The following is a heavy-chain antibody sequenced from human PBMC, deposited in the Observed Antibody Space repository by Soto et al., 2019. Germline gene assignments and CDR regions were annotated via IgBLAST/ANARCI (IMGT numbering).Heavy chain of an antibody. V-gene: IGHV4-4*02. CDR2: IYHSGST. D-gene: IGHD6-13*01. CDR1: GGSISSSNW. J-gene: IGHJ4*02. CDR3: AREGDTSRFFDY. Sequence: QVQLQESGPGLVKPSGTLSLTCAVSGGSISSSNWWSWVRQPPGKGLEWIGEIYHSGSTNYNPSLKMRVTRSVDRSKNQFSLKVSSVTAADTAVYYCAREGDTSRFFDYWGQGSLVTVSS.